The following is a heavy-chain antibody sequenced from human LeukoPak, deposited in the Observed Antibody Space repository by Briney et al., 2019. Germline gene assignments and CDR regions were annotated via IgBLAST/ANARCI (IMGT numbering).Heavy chain of an antibody. J-gene: IGHJ4*02. CDR3: VRNSGLADC. CDR2: MNPNSGNT. V-gene: IGHV1-8*01. D-gene: IGHD5-12*01. CDR1: GYTFTNYD. Sequence: ASVKVSCKASGYTFTNYDISWVRQATGQGLEWMGWMNPNSGNTGYAEKFQGRVTMTRDTSISTAYMELSSLRSDDTAVYYCVRNSGLADCWGQGTLVTVSS.